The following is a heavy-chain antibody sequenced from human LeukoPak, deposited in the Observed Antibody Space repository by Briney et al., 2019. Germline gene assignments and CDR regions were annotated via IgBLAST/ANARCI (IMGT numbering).Heavy chain of an antibody. CDR3: ARRKQQLIDY. D-gene: IGHD6-13*01. J-gene: IGHJ4*02. Sequence: GGSLRLSCAASGFTFSSYSMNWVRQAPGKGLEWLAVIGYDGSQRYYADSVKGRLTVSRDNSKNTLYLQMNSLRFEDTAVYYCARRKQQLIDYWGQGTLVTVSS. V-gene: IGHV3-30*03. CDR1: GFTFSSYS. CDR2: IGYDGSQR.